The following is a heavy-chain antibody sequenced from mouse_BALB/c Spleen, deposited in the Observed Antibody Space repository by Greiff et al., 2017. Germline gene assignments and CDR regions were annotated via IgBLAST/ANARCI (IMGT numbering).Heavy chain of an antibody. CDR1: GFTFSSYT. CDR2: ISNGGGST. J-gene: IGHJ2*01. V-gene: IGHV5-12-2*01. D-gene: IGHD2-1*01. Sequence: EVMLVESGGGLVQPGGSLKLSCAASGFTFSSYTMSWVRQTPEKRLEWVAYISNGGGSTYYPDTVKGRFTISRDNAKNTLYLQMSSLKSEDTAMYYCARNYGNSYYFDYWGQGTTLTVSS. CDR3: ARNYGNSYYFDY.